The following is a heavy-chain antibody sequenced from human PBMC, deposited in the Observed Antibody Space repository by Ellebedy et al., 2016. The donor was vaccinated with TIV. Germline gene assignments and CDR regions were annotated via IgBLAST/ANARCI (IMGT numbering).Heavy chain of an antibody. J-gene: IGHJ1*01. CDR2: IYGGGST. CDR3: AREAGTSGWYSGFQH. Sequence: GGSLRLSCAASGFTVSNTYMGWVRQAPGKGLDWVSVIYGGGSTYYADSVKGRFTISRNDSKNTLYLQMNSLRAEDTAIYYCAREAGTSGWYSGFQHWGQGTLVTVSS. CDR1: GFTVSNTY. V-gene: IGHV3-53*01. D-gene: IGHD6-19*01.